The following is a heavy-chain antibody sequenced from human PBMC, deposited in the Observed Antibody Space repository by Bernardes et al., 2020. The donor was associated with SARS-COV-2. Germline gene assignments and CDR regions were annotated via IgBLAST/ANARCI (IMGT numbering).Heavy chain of an antibody. CDR1: GFDFSDYW. V-gene: IGHV3-7*03. CDR3: ARSAGMDV. CDR2: IKRDGSET. J-gene: IGHJ6*02. Sequence: GGSLRLSCAGPGFDFSDYWMTWVRQAPGKGLEWVANIKRDGSETYYVDSAKGRFTISRDNAKNLVFLQMNSLRDEDTAVFYCARSAGMDVWGQGTMVTVSS.